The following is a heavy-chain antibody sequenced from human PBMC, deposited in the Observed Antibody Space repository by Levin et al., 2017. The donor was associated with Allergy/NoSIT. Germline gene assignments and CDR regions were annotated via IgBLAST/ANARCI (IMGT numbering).Heavy chain of an antibody. CDR2: MNPNSGNT. J-gene: IGHJ6*03. CDR3: ARGVVANLSPRDYFYYYYMDV. V-gene: IGHV1-8*01. CDR1: GYTFMSYD. D-gene: IGHD2-21*01. Sequence: ASVKVSCKPSGYTFMSYDINWVRQATGQGLEWMGRMNPNSGNTDYAQKFQGRVTLTRNTSLSTAYMELSSLRSEDTAVYYCARGVVANLSPRDYFYYYYMDVWGKGTTVTVSS.